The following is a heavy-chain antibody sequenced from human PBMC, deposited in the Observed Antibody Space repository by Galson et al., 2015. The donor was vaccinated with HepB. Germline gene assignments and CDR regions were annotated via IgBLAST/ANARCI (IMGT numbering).Heavy chain of an antibody. J-gene: IGHJ6*02. D-gene: IGHD2-2*02. CDR2: ISSSSNYI. CDR1: GFTFSSYN. Sequence: SLRLSCAASGFTFSSYNIDWVRQAPGQGLEWVSSISSSSNYIDYADSVRGRFTISRDNAKNSPYLHMNSLRAEDTAVYYCARDRLGFCSSSSCSTRVGLELRVNYYGMDLWGQGTTVTVSS. V-gene: IGHV3-21*01. CDR3: ARDRLGFCSSSSCSTRVGLELRVNYYGMDL.